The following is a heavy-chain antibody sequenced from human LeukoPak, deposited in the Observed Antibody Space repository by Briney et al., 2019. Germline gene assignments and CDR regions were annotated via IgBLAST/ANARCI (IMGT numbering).Heavy chain of an antibody. Sequence: GGSLRLSCAASGFTFRSYAMSWVRQAPGKGLEWVSAISGNGGGTYYADSVKGRFTISRDNSKNTLYLQVNSLRAEDTAVYYCAKGDCSSTSCYAPADYWGQGTLATVSS. V-gene: IGHV3-23*01. CDR1: GFTFRSYA. CDR3: AKGDCSSTSCYAPADY. J-gene: IGHJ4*02. D-gene: IGHD2-2*01. CDR2: ISGNGGGT.